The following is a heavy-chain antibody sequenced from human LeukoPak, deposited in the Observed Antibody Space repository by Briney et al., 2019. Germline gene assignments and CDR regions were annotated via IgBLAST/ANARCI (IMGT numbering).Heavy chain of an antibody. D-gene: IGHD5-18*01. CDR2: IYTSGST. V-gene: IGHV4-61*02. CDR3: ARDGSRTGYSYGSRWSWFDP. J-gene: IGHJ5*02. Sequence: SETLSLTCTVSGGSISSGSYYWSWIRQPAGKGLEWIGRIYTSGSTNYNPSLKSRVTISVDTSKNQFSLKLSSVTAADTAVYYCARDGSRTGYSYGSRWSWFDPWGQGTLVTVSS. CDR1: GGSISSGSYY.